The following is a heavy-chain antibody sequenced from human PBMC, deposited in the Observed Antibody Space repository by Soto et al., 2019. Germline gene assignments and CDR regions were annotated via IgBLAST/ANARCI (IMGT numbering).Heavy chain of an antibody. J-gene: IGHJ4*02. CDR2: INQDGSEK. D-gene: IGHD2-2*01. CDR3: ARDKGYLDY. CDR1: RFTFSSYW. V-gene: IGHV3-7*01. Sequence: EVQLVKSGGGLVQPGGSLRLSCAASRFTFSSYWMSWVRQAPGKGLEWVANINQDGSEKFYVDSVKGRFTISRDNAKNSLYLQMNSLRAEDTAVYYCARDKGYLDYWGQGTLVTVSS.